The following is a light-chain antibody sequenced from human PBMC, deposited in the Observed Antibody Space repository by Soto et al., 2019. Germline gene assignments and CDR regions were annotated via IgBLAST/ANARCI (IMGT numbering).Light chain of an antibody. J-gene: IGKJ4*01. CDR1: QSTDSW. Sequence: DIQMTQSPSTLSASVGDRVTITCRASQSTDSWLAWYQQKPGKAPKVLIYQASSLESGVTSRFSGSGSGTEFTLTISSLQPDDFATYYCQQYGSYPLTFGGGTKVEIK. V-gene: IGKV1-5*03. CDR3: QQYGSYPLT. CDR2: QAS.